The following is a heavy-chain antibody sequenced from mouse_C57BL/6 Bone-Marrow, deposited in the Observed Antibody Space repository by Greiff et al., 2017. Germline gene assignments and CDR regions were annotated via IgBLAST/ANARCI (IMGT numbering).Heavy chain of an antibody. D-gene: IGHD2-13*01. V-gene: IGHV1-81*01. CDR1: GYTFTSYG. J-gene: IGHJ3*01. Sequence: QVQLQQSGAELARPGASVKLSCKASGYTFTSYGISWVKQRTGKGLEWIGEIYPRSGNTYYNEKFKGKATLTADKSSSTAYMELSSLTSEDSAVYFCAREGYDYCPAWCAYWGQGTLVTVSA. CDR3: AREGYDYCPAWCAY. CDR2: IYPRSGNT.